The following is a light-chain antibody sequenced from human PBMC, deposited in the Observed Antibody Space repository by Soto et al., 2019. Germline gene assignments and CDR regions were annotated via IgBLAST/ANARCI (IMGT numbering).Light chain of an antibody. CDR1: QTLNNY. CDR3: LQDHDDSWT. J-gene: IGKJ1*01. CDR2: AAS. V-gene: IGKV1-39*01. Sequence: DIQMTQSPSSVSASVGDRVTITCRASQTLNNYLTWFQQKPGKAPKVLIYAASTLQSGVPSRFSGSGSGAEFTLTVSSLQPEDFATYYCLQDHDDSWTFGQGTKVDIK.